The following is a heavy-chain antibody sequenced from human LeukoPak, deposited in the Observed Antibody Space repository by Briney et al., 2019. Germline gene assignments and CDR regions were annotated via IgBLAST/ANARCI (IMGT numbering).Heavy chain of an antibody. V-gene: IGHV3-9*01. D-gene: IGHD2-15*01. J-gene: IGHJ5*02. CDR3: ARDAARIVVVVGMNWFDP. CDR2: ISWNSGSI. CDR1: GFTFDDYA. Sequence: QAGGSLRLSCAASGFTFDDYAMHWVRQAPGKGLEWVSGISWNSGSIGYADSVKGRFTISRDNAKNSLYLQMNSLRSDDTAVYYCARDAARIVVVVGMNWFDPWGQGTLVTVSS.